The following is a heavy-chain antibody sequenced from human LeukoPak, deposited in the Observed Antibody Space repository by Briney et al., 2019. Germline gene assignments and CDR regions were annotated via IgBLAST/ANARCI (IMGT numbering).Heavy chain of an antibody. CDR1: GFIFDDYA. D-gene: IGHD2-15*01. CDR2: ISWNSGSI. CDR3: ARGGLFKYFFDY. V-gene: IGHV3-9*01. J-gene: IGHJ4*02. Sequence: PGGSLRLSCVTSGFIFDDYAMHWVRQVPGKGLEWVSGISWNSGSINYADSVKGRFTISRDNAKNMLYLQMNSLRAEDTAVYYCARGGLFKYFFDYWGQGTPVTVSS.